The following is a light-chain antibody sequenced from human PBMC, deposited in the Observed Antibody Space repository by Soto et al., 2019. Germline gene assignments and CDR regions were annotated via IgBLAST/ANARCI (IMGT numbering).Light chain of an antibody. CDR1: QRLLYSSNNKNY. CDR3: QQYYNTPYT. J-gene: IGKJ2*01. CDR2: WAS. V-gene: IGKV4-1*01. Sequence: DVVLTQSPDSLPVSLGERATINCKSSQRLLYSSNNKNYLAWYQQNPGQPPKLLIYWASTRESGVPERFSGSGSGTDFTLTISGLQAEDVAVYYCQQYYNTPYTFGQGTKLEIK.